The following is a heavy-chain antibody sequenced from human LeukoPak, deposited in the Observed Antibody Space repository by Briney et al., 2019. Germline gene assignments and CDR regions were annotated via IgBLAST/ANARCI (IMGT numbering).Heavy chain of an antibody. Sequence: SVKVSCKASGGTFSSYAISWVRQAPGQGLEWMGRIIPILGIANYAQKFQGRVTITADKSTSTAYMELSSLRSEDTAVYYCARGNVYYDSSGYGNWFDPWGQGTLVTASS. CDR2: IIPILGIA. J-gene: IGHJ5*02. D-gene: IGHD3-22*01. V-gene: IGHV1-69*04. CDR3: ARGNVYYDSSGYGNWFDP. CDR1: GGTFSSYA.